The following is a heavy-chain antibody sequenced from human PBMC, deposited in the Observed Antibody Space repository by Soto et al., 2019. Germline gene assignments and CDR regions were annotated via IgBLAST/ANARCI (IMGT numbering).Heavy chain of an antibody. V-gene: IGHV1-46*01. CDR2: INPSGGST. CDR1: GYTFTSYY. J-gene: IGHJ6*02. D-gene: IGHD3-3*01. Sequence: QVQLVQSGAEVKKPGASVKVSCKASGYTFTSYYMHWVRQAPGQGLEWMGIINPSGGSTSYAQKFQGRVTMTRDTYTSTVYMEPSSLRSEDTAVYYCARDPRLRFLEWFLSGMDVWGQGTTVTVSS. CDR3: ARDPRLRFLEWFLSGMDV.